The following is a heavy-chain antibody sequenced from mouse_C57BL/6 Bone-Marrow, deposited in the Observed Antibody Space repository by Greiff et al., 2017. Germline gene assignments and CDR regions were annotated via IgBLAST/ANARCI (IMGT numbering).Heavy chain of an antibody. CDR3: ARLGYYGSSYSYYAMDY. CDR2: IDPSDSYT. J-gene: IGHJ4*01. Sequence: QVQLQQPGAELVRPGTSVKLSCKASGYTFTSYWMHWVKQRPGQGLEWIGVIDPSDSYTNYNQKFKGKATLTVETSSSTAYTQLSSLTSEDSAVYYCARLGYYGSSYSYYAMDYWGQGTSVTVSS. CDR1: GYTFTSYW. V-gene: IGHV1-59*01. D-gene: IGHD1-1*01.